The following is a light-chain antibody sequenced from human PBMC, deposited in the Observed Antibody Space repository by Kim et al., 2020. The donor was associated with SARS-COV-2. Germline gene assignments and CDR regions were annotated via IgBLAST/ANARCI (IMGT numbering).Light chain of an antibody. CDR1: NIGSKS. CDR2: YDS. V-gene: IGLV3-21*04. Sequence: SYELTQPPSVSVAPGKTARITCGGNNIGSKSVHWYQQKPGQAPVLVIYYDSDRPSGIPERFSGSNSGNTATLTISRAEAGDGADYSCQGWDSSSDYVFGT. J-gene: IGLJ1*01. CDR3: QGWDSSSDYV.